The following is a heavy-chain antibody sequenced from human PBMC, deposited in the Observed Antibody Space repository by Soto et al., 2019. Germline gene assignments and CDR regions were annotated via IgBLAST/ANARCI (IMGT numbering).Heavy chain of an antibody. Sequence: EVPLLESGGGLVQPGGSLRLSCAASGFTFSSYAMSWVRQAPGKGLEWVSAISGSGGSTYYADSVKGRFTISRDDSKNTLYLQMNSLRAEDTAVYYCAKDWLAVRGEPPTDWGQGTLVCVSS. CDR2: ISGSGGST. CDR3: AKDWLAVRGEPPTD. V-gene: IGHV3-23*01. CDR1: GFTFSSYA. D-gene: IGHD3-10*01. J-gene: IGHJ4*02.